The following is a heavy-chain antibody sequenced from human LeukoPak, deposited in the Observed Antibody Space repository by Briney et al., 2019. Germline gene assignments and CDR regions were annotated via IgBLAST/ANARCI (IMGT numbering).Heavy chain of an antibody. CDR3: ARHPGMTTVTEFDY. D-gene: IGHD4-17*01. CDR1: GGTFSSYA. CDR2: IIPIFGTA. V-gene: IGHV1-69*06. Sequence: SVKVSCKASGGTFSSYAISWVRQAPGQGLEWMGGIIPIFGTANYAQKFQGRVTITADKSTSTAYMELSSLRSEDTAVYYCARHPGMTTVTEFDYWGQGTLVTVSS. J-gene: IGHJ4*02.